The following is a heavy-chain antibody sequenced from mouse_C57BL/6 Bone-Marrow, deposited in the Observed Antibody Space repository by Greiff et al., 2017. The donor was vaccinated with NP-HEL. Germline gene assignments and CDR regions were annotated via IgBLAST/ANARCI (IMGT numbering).Heavy chain of an antibody. D-gene: IGHD2-1*01. CDR3: TTYRNYY. CDR2: IDPENGDT. V-gene: IGHV14-4*01. J-gene: IGHJ2*01. Sequence: VQLKQSGAELVRPGASVKLSCTASGFNIKDDYMHWVKQRPEQGLEWIGWIDPENGDTEYASKFQGKATITADTSSNTAYLQLSSLTSEDTAVYYCTTYRNYYWGQGTTLTVSS. CDR1: GFNIKDDY.